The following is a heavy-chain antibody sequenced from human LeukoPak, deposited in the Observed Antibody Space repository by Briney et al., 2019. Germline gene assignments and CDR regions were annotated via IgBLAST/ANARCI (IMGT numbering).Heavy chain of an antibody. V-gene: IGHV3-23*01. Sequence: GGSLRLSCAASGFTFSSYGMSWVRQAPGKGLEWVSAISGSGGSTYYADSVKGRFTISRDNSKNTLYLQMNSLRADDTAIYYCATYRQVLLPFESWGQGTLVTVPS. CDR1: GFTFSSYG. CDR2: ISGSGGST. J-gene: IGHJ4*02. D-gene: IGHD2-8*02. CDR3: ATYRQVLLPFES.